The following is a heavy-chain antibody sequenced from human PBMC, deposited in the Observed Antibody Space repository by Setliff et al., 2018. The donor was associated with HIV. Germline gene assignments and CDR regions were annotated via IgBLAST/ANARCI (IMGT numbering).Heavy chain of an antibody. Sequence: SETLSLTCTVSGGSISSSSYYWGWIRQPPGKGLEWIGSIYYSGSTYYNPSLKSRVTISVDTSKNQFSLRLTSVTAADTAVYYCARHSITPVVGVPERDDAFDIWGQGTMVTVSS. CDR3: ARHSITPVVGVPERDDAFDI. V-gene: IGHV4-39*01. J-gene: IGHJ3*02. CDR1: GGSISSSSYY. CDR2: IYYSGST. D-gene: IGHD6-19*01.